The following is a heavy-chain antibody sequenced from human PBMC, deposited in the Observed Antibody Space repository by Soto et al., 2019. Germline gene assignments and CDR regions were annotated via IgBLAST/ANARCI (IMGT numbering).Heavy chain of an antibody. V-gene: IGHV3-64*01. CDR3: ARTTYGGEFDP. D-gene: IGHD3-16*01. CDR1: GFTFSSYA. Sequence: EVQLVESGGGLVQPGGSLRLSCAASGFTFSSYAMHWVRQDPGKGLEYVSAISSNGVSTYYANSVKVRFTISRDNSKNTLYLQMGSLRAEDMAVYYCARTTYGGEFDPWGQGTLVTVSS. J-gene: IGHJ5*02. CDR2: ISSNGVST.